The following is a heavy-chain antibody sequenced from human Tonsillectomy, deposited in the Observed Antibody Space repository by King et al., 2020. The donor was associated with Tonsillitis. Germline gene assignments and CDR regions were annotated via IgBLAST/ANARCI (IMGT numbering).Heavy chain of an antibody. D-gene: IGHD2-15*01. CDR3: ARPRYCSGGSCLPDY. V-gene: IGHV5-10-1*03. Sequence: EVQLVESGAEVKKPGESLRISCKGSGYSFTSYWITWVRQMPGKGLEWMGRIDPSDSYTNYSPSFQGHVTISADKSISTAYLQWSSLKASDTAMYYCARPRYCSGGSCLPDYWGQGTLVTVSS. CDR1: GYSFTSYW. CDR2: IDPSDSYT. J-gene: IGHJ4*02.